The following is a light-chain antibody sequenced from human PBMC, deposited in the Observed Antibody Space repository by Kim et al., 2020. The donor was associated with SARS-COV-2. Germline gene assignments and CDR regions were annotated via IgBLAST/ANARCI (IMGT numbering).Light chain of an antibody. J-gene: IGKJ2*01. CDR2: GAS. CDR1: QGFSKF. V-gene: IGKV1-17*03. Sequence: DIQMTQSPSAMSASVGNRVTITCRASQGFSKFLAWFQQEPGKVPKRLIYGASSLQSGVPSRFSGSGSGTEFTLTISSLQPEDFATYYCLHLNSYPYTFRQGTKLEI. CDR3: LHLNSYPYT.